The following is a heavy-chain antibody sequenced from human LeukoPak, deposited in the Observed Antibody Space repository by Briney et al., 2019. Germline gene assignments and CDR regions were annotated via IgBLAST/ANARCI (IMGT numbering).Heavy chain of an antibody. V-gene: IGHV4-39*01. J-gene: IGHJ4*02. Sequence: SETLSLTCTVSGGSISSSSYYWGWIRQPPGKGLEWIGCIYYSGNTYYNPSLKSRITLSVDTSKNQFSLKLSSVAAADTAVYYCASTPHSSGWYIALYWGQGTLVSVSS. CDR2: IYYSGNT. CDR1: GGSISSSSYY. CDR3: ASTPHSSGWYIALY. D-gene: IGHD6-13*01.